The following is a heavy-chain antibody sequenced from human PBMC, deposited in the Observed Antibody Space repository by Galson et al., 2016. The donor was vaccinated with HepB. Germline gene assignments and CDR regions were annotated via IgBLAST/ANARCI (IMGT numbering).Heavy chain of an antibody. Sequence: SLRLSCAASGFTFSIYGMHWVRQAPGKGLEWVAVTWYDEINKYSADSVKGRFTISRDYSKNTLYLQMNSLRAEDTAVYYCAKDATMVRGISRSFFQRIQTAYYFDSWGQGTLVTVSS. CDR3: AKDATMVRGISRSFFQRIQTAYYFDS. V-gene: IGHV3-33*06. CDR1: GFTFSIYG. D-gene: IGHD3-10*01. J-gene: IGHJ4*02. CDR2: TWYDEINK.